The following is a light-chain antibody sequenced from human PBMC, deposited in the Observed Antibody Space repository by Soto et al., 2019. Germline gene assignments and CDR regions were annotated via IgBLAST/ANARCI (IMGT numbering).Light chain of an antibody. Sequence: ELVLTQSPGTLSLSPGERATLSCRPSQSVSSSYLAWYQQKPGQAPRLLIYDTSDRATGIPDRFSASGSGTDFTLTISRLEPEDFAVYYCQHYGTSALFGPGTKVDIK. J-gene: IGKJ3*01. V-gene: IGKV3-20*01. CDR2: DTS. CDR3: QHYGTSAL. CDR1: QSVSSSY.